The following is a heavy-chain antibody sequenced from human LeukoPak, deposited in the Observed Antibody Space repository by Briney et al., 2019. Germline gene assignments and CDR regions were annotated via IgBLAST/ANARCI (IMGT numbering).Heavy chain of an antibody. Sequence: ASVKVCCKASGYTFTSYGISWVRQAPGQGVEWMGWISAYNGNTNYAQKLQGRVTMTTDTSTSTAYMELRSLRSDDTAVYYCARDEFPYDSSGYYDYWGQGTLVTVSS. V-gene: IGHV1-18*01. CDR3: ARDEFPYDSSGYYDY. CDR1: GYTFTSYG. D-gene: IGHD3-22*01. CDR2: ISAYNGNT. J-gene: IGHJ4*02.